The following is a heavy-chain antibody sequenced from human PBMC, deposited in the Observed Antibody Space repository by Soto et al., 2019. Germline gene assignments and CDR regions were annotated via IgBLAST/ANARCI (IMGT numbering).Heavy chain of an antibody. Sequence: ASVKVSCKASGFTFTSSAVQWVRQARGQRLEWIGWIVVGSGNTNYAQKFQERVTITRDMSTSTAYMELSSLRSEDTAVYYCAAVSPEMYYYDRSGYYDYWGQGTLVTVSS. J-gene: IGHJ4*02. CDR3: AAVSPEMYYYDRSGYYDY. CDR2: IVVGSGNT. D-gene: IGHD3-22*01. CDR1: GFTFTSSA. V-gene: IGHV1-58*01.